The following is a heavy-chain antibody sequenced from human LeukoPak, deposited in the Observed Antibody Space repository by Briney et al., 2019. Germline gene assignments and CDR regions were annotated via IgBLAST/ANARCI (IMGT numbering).Heavy chain of an antibody. V-gene: IGHV5-51*01. CDR3: ARRNVEMATRDAFDI. CDR2: IYPDDSDT. J-gene: IGHJ3*02. Sequence: GESLKISCKGSGYSFTTYWIGWVRQMPGKGLEWMGIIYPDDSDTRYSPSFQGQVTISADKSISTAYLQWSSLKASDTAMYYCARRNVEMATRDAFDIWGQGTMVTVSS. CDR1: GYSFTTYW. D-gene: IGHD5-24*01.